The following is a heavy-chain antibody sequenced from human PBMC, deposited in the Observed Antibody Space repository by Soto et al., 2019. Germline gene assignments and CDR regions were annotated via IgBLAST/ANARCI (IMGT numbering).Heavy chain of an antibody. CDR1: GLTFSDYY. CDR3: ARDGSNYYGSGSSYYYYYYYMDV. D-gene: IGHD3-10*01. CDR2: ISSSGSTI. J-gene: IGHJ6*03. Sequence: TGGSLRLSYAASGLTFSDYYMSWIRQAPGKGLEWVSYISSSGSTIYYADSVKGRFTISRDNAKNSLYLQMNSLRAEDTAVYYCARDGSNYYGSGSSYYYYYYYMDVWGKGTTVTSP. V-gene: IGHV3-11*01.